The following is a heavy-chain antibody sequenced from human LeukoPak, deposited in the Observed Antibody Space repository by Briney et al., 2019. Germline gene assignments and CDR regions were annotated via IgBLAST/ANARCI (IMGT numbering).Heavy chain of an antibody. CDR3: ARGVKRLSMDV. D-gene: IGHD2/OR15-2a*01. CDR2: IKQDGSEK. J-gene: IGHJ6*03. CDR1: GFTFSSYW. V-gene: IGHV3-7*01. Sequence: GGSLRLSCAASGFTFSSYWMSWVRQAPGKGLEWVANIKQDGSEKYYADSVKGRFTISRDNSKNTLYLQMNSLRAEDTAVYYCARGVKRLSMDVWGKGTTVTVSS.